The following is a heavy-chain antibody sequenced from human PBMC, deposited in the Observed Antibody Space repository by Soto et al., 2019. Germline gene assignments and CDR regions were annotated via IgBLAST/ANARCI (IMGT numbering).Heavy chain of an antibody. Sequence: SETLSLTCTISGGSPSYYYWSWVRQPPGKGLEWIGNVADSGKSSYSPSLRSRLTISVDTSNTRLSLTLSSVTAADTAVYYCARDDRNDYIQNFRHWGPGTLVTV. V-gene: IGHV4-59*12. D-gene: IGHD4-4*01. CDR2: VADSGKS. CDR1: GGSPSYYY. CDR3: ARDDRNDYIQNFRH. J-gene: IGHJ4*01.